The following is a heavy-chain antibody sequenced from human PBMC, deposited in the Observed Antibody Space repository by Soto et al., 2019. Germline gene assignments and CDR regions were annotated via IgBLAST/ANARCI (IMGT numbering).Heavy chain of an antibody. Sequence: SGPTLVNPTQTLTLTCTFSGFSLSTSGMCVSWIRQPPGKALEWLALIDWDDDKYYSTSLKTRLTISRDTSKNPVVLTMTNMDPVDTATYYCARVRVRSSLYYYYYYGMDVWGQGTTVTVSS. CDR1: GFSLSTSGMC. J-gene: IGHJ6*02. D-gene: IGHD3-10*01. CDR3: ARVRVRSSLYYYYYYGMDV. V-gene: IGHV2-70*01. CDR2: IDWDDDK.